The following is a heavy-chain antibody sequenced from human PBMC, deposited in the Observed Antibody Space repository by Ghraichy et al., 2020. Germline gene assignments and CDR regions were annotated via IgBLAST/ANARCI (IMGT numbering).Heavy chain of an antibody. CDR3: ARQPRRGDKVYYYYYMDV. CDR1: GGSISSSSYY. J-gene: IGHJ6*03. CDR2: IYYSGST. D-gene: IGHD5-12*01. V-gene: IGHV4-39*01. Sequence: SETLSLTCTVSGGSISSSSYYWGWIRQPPGKGLEWIGSIYYSGSTDYNPSLKSRVTISVDTSKNQFSLQLSSVTAADTAVYYYARQPRRGDKVYYYYYMDVWGKGTTVTVSS.